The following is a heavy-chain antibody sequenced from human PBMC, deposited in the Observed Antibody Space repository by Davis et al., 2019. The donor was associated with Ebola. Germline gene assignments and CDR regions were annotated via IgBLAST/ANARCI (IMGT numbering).Heavy chain of an antibody. D-gene: IGHD4-17*01. CDR1: GYTFTSYD. Sequence: ASVKVSCKASGYTFTSYDINWVRQAPGQGLEWMGWISAYNGNTNYAQKLQGRVTMTTDTSTSTAYMELRSLRSDDTAVYYCARDQHDYGDYGIDYWGQGTLVTVSP. V-gene: IGHV1-18*01. CDR3: ARDQHDYGDYGIDY. J-gene: IGHJ4*02. CDR2: ISAYNGNT.